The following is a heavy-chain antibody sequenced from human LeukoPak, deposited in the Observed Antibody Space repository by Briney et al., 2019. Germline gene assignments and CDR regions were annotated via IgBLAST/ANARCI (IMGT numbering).Heavy chain of an antibody. J-gene: IGHJ4*02. CDR3: ALSSGWYSSR. CDR1: GGSISSYY. CDR2: IYTSGST. Sequence: SETLSLTCTVSGGSISSYYWSWIRQPPGKGLEWIGYIYTSGSTNYNPSLKSRVTMSVDTSKNQFSLKLSSVTAADTVVYYCALSSGWYSSRWGQGTLVTVSS. V-gene: IGHV4-4*08. D-gene: IGHD6-19*01.